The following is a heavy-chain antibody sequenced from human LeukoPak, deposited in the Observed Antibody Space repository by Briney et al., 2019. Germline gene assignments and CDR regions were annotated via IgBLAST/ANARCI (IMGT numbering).Heavy chain of an antibody. V-gene: IGHV3-53*01. CDR3: ARGVRYYESSGYYHDAFDI. CDR2: IYSGGGT. Sequence: GGSLRLSCAASGFAVSSNYMSWVRQAPGKGLEWVGVIYSGGGTYYANSVKGRFTISRDNSKNRLYLQMNSLRAEHTAVYYCARGVRYYESSGYYHDAFDIWGQGTMVTVST. J-gene: IGHJ3*02. CDR1: GFAVSSNY. D-gene: IGHD3-22*01.